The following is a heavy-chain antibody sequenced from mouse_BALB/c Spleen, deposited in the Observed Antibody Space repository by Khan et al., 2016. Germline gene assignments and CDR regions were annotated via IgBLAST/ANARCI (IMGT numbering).Heavy chain of an antibody. J-gene: IGHJ3*01. CDR2: IHYSGST. Sequence: EVQLQESGPGLVKPSQSLSLTCTVTGYSITSDYAWNWIRQFPGNKLEWMGYIHYSGSTSYNPSLKSRTSITRATSKNQFLLQLNSVTTEDTATDYCARSERAWFAYWGQGTLVTVSA. CDR1: GYSITSDYA. CDR3: ARSERAWFAY. V-gene: IGHV3-2*02.